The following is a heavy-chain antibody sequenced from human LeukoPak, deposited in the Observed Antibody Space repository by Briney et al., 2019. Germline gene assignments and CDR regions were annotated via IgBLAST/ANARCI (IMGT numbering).Heavy chain of an antibody. D-gene: IGHD6-19*01. J-gene: IGHJ4*02. V-gene: IGHV1-2*06. CDR3: ARDLKRGYSSGRYSWGTGSSNDY. CDR1: GYTFTGYY. Sequence: ASVKVSCKASGYTFTGYYMHWVRQAPGQGLEWMGRINPNSGGTNYAQKLQGRVTMTTDTSTSTAYMELRSLRSDDTAVYYCARDLKRGYSSGRYSWGTGSSNDYWGQGTLVTVSS. CDR2: INPNSGGT.